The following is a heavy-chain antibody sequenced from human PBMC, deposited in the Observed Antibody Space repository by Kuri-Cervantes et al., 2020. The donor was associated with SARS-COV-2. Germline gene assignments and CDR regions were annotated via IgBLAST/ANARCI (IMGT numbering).Heavy chain of an antibody. Sequence: ESLKISCTVSGGSISSSSYYWSWIRQPPGKGLEWIGYIYYSGSANYNPSLKSRVTISVDTSKNQFSLRLSSVTAADTAVYYCARGRRYSLPGGLDYWGQGTLVTVSS. CDR1: GGSISSSSYY. CDR2: IYYSGSA. D-gene: IGHD3-9*01. V-gene: IGHV4-61*05. CDR3: ARGRRYSLPGGLDY. J-gene: IGHJ4*02.